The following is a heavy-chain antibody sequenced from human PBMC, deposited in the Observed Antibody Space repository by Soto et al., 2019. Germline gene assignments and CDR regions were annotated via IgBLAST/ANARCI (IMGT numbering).Heavy chain of an antibody. Sequence: GGSLRLSCAASGFSFSDYAMSWVRQAPGKGLEWVSVISESGGSTHYADSVRGRFTVSRDNSKNSLSLRMNSLREEDTAVYFCAKRSIYSSDWYSPMVDYWGQGALVTVSS. CDR1: GFSFSDYA. CDR3: AKRSIYSSDWYSPMVDY. D-gene: IGHD6-13*01. V-gene: IGHV3-23*01. J-gene: IGHJ4*02. CDR2: ISESGGST.